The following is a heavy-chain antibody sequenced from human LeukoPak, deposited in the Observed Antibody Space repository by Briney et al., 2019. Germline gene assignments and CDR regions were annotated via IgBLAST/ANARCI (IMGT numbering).Heavy chain of an antibody. CDR1: GFTVSSNY. CDR2: IYSGGST. D-gene: IGHD3-9*01. J-gene: IGHJ6*02. Sequence: GGSLRLSCAASGFTVSSNYMSWVRQAPGKGLEWVSVIYSGGSTYYADSVKGRFTISRDNSKNTLYLQMNSLRAKDTAVYYCARTLPFYDILTGYYNGYYGMDVWGQGTTVTVSS. V-gene: IGHV3-53*01. CDR3: ARTLPFYDILTGYYNGYYGMDV.